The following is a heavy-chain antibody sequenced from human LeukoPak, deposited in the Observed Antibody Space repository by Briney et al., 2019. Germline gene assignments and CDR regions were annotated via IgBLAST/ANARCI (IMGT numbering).Heavy chain of an antibody. D-gene: IGHD3-10*01. V-gene: IGHV3-30-3*01. CDR3: ARDRGRGVRGVIVYYCYGMDV. J-gene: IGHJ6*02. CDR2: ISYDGSNK. CDR1: GFTFSSYA. Sequence: PGGSLRLSCAASGFTFSSYAMHWVRQAPGKGLEWVAVISYDGSNKYYADSVKGRFTISRDNSKDTLYLQMNSLRAEDTAVYYCARDRGRGVRGVIVYYCYGMDVWGQGTTVTVSS.